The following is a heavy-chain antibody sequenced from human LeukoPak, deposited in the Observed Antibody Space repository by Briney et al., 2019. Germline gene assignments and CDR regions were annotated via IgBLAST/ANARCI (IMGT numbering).Heavy chain of an antibody. D-gene: IGHD4-23*01. V-gene: IGHV3-23*01. CDR1: GFSFSDCA. CDR2: LSGSGGNT. CDR3: AKMNYGGDSVDWYFDL. J-gene: IGHJ2*01. Sequence: GGSLRLSCAASGFSFSDCAMSWVRQAPGKGLEWVSGLSGSGGNTHYADSVKGRFTISRDNSKNTLYLQMNSLRAEDTAVYYCAKMNYGGDSVDWYFDLWGRGTLVTVSS.